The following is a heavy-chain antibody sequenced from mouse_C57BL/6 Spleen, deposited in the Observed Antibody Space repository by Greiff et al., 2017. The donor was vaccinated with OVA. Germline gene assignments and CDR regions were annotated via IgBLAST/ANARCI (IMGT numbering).Heavy chain of an antibody. CDR2: IYPGDGDT. Sequence: QVQLQQSGPELVKPGASVKISCKASGYAFSSSWMNWVKQRPGKGLEWIGRIYPGDGDTNYNGKFKGKATLTADKSSSTAYMQLSSLTSEDSAVYFCASTAVLECDFDYWGQGTTLTVSS. J-gene: IGHJ2*01. CDR1: GYAFSSSW. D-gene: IGHD1-1*01. CDR3: ASTAVLECDFDY. V-gene: IGHV1-82*01.